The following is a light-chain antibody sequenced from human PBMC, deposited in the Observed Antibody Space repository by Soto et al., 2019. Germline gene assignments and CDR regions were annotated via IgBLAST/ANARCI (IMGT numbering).Light chain of an antibody. J-gene: IGLJ2*01. CDR3: SSYTSSSILMV. CDR2: DVS. Sequence: QSALTQPASVSGSPGQSITISCTGTSSDVGGYNYVSWYQQHPGKAPKLMIYDVSNRPSGVSNRFSGSQSGNTASLTRAGLQPEDEADYYCSSYTSSSILMVFGGGTKLTVL. CDR1: SSDVGGYNY. V-gene: IGLV2-14*01.